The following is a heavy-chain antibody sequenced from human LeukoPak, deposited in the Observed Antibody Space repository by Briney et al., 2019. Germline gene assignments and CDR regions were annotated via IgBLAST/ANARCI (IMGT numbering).Heavy chain of an antibody. Sequence: GGSLRLSCAASGFTFSSYGMHWVRQAPGKGLEWVAVIWYDGSNKYYADSVKGRFTISRDNSKNTLYLQMNSLRAEDTAVYYCAKDAKYSSTSCYTPLFYYYYYMDVWGKGTTVTVSS. CDR2: IWYDGSNK. J-gene: IGHJ6*03. V-gene: IGHV3-33*06. CDR3: AKDAKYSSTSCYTPLFYYYYYMDV. CDR1: GFTFSSYG. D-gene: IGHD2-2*02.